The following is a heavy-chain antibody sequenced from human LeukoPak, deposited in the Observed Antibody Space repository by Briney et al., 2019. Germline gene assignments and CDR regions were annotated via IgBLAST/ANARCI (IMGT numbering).Heavy chain of an antibody. CDR2: IYTSATTNYNPSLT. CDR1: GGSISGYY. Sequence: SETLSLTCTVSGGSISGYYWSWIRQPAGEGLEWIGRIYTSATTNYNPSLTNYNPSLKSRLTMSVDMSKNQFSLKLSSVTAADTAVYHCARVPSWQREDWFDPWGQGTLVTVSS. D-gene: IGHD1-26*01. J-gene: IGHJ5*02. CDR3: ARVPSWQREDWFDP. V-gene: IGHV4-4*07.